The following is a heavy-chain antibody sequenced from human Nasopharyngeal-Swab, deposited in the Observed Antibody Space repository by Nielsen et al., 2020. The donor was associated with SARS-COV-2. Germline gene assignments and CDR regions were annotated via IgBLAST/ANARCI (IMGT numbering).Heavy chain of an antibody. CDR1: GYTFTSYG. V-gene: IGHV1-18*01. CDR3: ARERGTTGFGCFDL. Sequence: ASVKVSCKASGYTFTSYGISWVRQAPGQGLEWMGWISAYHGNTNYAQKLQGRVTMTTDTSTSTAYMELRSLRSDDTAVYYCARERGTTGFGCFDLWGRGTLVTVSS. J-gene: IGHJ2*01. CDR2: ISAYHGNT. D-gene: IGHD1-7*01.